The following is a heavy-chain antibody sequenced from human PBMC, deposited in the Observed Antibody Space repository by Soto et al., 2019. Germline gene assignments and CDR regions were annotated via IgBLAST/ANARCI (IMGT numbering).Heavy chain of an antibody. D-gene: IGHD3-16*01. CDR3: ARHEAMITFRGRSGGD. V-gene: IGHV4-39*01. Sequence: SETLSLTCTVSGGSISSSSYYWGWIRQPPGKGLEWIGSIYYSGSTYYNPSLKSRVTISVDTSKNQFSLKLSSVTAADTAVYYCARHEAMITFRGRSGGDWGQGTLVTVSS. CDR1: GGSISSSSYY. J-gene: IGHJ4*02. CDR2: IYYSGST.